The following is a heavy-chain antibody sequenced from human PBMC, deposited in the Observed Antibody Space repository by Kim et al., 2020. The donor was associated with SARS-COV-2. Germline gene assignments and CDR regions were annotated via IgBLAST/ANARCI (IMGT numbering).Heavy chain of an antibody. J-gene: IGHJ5*02. D-gene: IGHD3-22*01. CDR3: ARHNYDSSGWVFDP. Sequence: SPSLKSRATRSVDTSQNKFALKMRSVTAADTAVYYCARHNYDSSGWVFDPWGQGTLVTVSS. V-gene: IGHV4-59*08.